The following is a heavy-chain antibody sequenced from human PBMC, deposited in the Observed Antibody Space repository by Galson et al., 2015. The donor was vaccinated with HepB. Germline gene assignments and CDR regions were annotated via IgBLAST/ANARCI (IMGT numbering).Heavy chain of an antibody. J-gene: IGHJ6*02. CDR1: GFTVSSNY. CDR3: ARDPVAADYYYYGMDV. V-gene: IGHV3-66*02. Sequence: SLRLSCAASGFTVSSNYMSWVRQAPGKGLEWVSVIYSGGSTYYADSVKGRFTISRDNSKNTLYLQMNSLRAEDTAVYYCARDPVAADYYYYGMDVWGQGTTVTVPS. CDR2: IYSGGST. D-gene: IGHD2-15*01.